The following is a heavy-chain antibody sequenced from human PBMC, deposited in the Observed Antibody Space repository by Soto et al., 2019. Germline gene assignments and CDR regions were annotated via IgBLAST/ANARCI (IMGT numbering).Heavy chain of an antibody. J-gene: IGHJ4*02. CDR2: ISGSGGST. Sequence: GGSLRLSCAASGFTFGSYAMSWVRQAPGKGLEWVSAISGSGGSTYYADSVKGRFTISRDNSKNTLYLQMNSLRAEDTAVYYCAKDMRLAAAGRSDYWGQGTLVTVSS. CDR1: GFTFGSYA. D-gene: IGHD6-13*01. V-gene: IGHV3-23*01. CDR3: AKDMRLAAAGRSDY.